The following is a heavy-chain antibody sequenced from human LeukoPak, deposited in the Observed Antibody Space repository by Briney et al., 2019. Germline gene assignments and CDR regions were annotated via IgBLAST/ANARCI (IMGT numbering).Heavy chain of an antibody. CDR1: GFTFSSYG. D-gene: IGHD3-22*01. V-gene: IGHV3-30*02. J-gene: IGHJ4*02. Sequence: GGSLRLSCAASGFTFSSYGMHWVRQAPGKGLEWVAFIRYDGSNKYYADSVKGRFTISRDNSKNTLYLQMNSLRDEDTAVYCCAKNAPDYYDSSGYYRCFDYWGQGTLVTVSS. CDR3: AKNAPDYYDSSGYYRCFDY. CDR2: IRYDGSNK.